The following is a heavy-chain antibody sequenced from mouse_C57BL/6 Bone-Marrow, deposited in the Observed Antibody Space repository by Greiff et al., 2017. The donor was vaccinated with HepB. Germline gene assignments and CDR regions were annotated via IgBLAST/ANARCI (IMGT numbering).Heavy chain of an antibody. CDR2: INPNNGGT. D-gene: IGHD1-1*01. J-gene: IGHJ4*01. CDR1: GYTFTDYY. CDR3: ARDGYGSGYAMDY. Sequence: EVQLQQSGPELVKPGASVKISCKASGYTFTDYYMNWVQQSHGKSLEWIGDINPNNGGTSYNQKFKGKATLTVDKSSSTAYMELRSLTSEDSAVYDCARDGYGSGYAMDYWGQGTSVTVSS. V-gene: IGHV1-26*01.